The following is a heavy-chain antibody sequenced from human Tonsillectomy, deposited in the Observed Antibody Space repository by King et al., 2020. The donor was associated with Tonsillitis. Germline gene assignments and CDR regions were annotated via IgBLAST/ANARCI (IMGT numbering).Heavy chain of an antibody. CDR2: VWHGGNT. V-gene: IGHV4-4*02. CDR1: GGSISTNNW. D-gene: IGHD6-19*01. Sequence: VQLQESGPGLVKPSGTLSLTCAVSGGSISTNNWWHLVRQPPGKGLEWIGEVWHGGNTNYNPSLKSRVTMSVDKFRNYFSLSLTSLTAAGTAVYFCATSLTLAGTGSDAFDFWGQGTMVTVSS. CDR3: ATSLTLAGTGSDAFDF. J-gene: IGHJ3*01.